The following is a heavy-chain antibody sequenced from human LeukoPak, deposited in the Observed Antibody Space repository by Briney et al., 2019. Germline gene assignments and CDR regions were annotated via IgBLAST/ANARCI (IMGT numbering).Heavy chain of an antibody. CDR1: GGSFSGYY. Sequence: SETLSLTCAVYGGSFSGYYWSWIRQPPGKGLEWIGEINHSGSTNYNPSLKSRVTISVDTSKNQFSLKLSSVTAADTAVYYCARITHVDIVDYWGQGTLVTVSS. CDR3: ARITHVDIVDY. J-gene: IGHJ4*02. V-gene: IGHV4-34*01. D-gene: IGHD5-12*01. CDR2: INHSGST.